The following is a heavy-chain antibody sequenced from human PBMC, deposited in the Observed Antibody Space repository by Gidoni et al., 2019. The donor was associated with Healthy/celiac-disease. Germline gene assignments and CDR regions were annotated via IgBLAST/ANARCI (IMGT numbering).Heavy chain of an antibody. V-gene: IGHV3-21*01. J-gene: IGHJ3*02. D-gene: IGHD1-26*01. CDR3: ARVLGGSYYVGAFDI. CDR2: ISSSSSYI. CDR1: GFTFSSYS. Sequence: EVQLVESGGGLVKPGGSLRLSCAASGFTFSSYSMNWVRQAPGKGLEWVSSISSSSSYIYYADSVKGRFTISRDNAKNSLYLQMNSLRAEDTAVYYCARVLGGSYYVGAFDIWGQGTMVTVSS.